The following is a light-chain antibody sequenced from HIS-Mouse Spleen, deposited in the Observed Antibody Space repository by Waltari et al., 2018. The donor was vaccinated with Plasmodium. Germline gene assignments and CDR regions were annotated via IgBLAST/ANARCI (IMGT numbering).Light chain of an antibody. J-gene: IGLJ3*02. CDR3: CSYAGSTTWV. Sequence: QSALTQPASVSGSPGQSITISCTGTSSDVGSYNLVSWDQQHPGKAPKLRIYEGSKRPPGVSKRFSGAKSGNTASLTISGLQAEDEADYYCCSYAGSTTWVFGGGTKLTVL. CDR1: SSDVGSYNL. CDR2: EGS. V-gene: IGLV2-23*01.